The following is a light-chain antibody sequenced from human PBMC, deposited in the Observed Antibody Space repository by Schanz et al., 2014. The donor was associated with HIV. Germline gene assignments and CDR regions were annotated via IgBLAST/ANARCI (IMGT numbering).Light chain of an antibody. CDR3: ATWDVSLNGPV. CDR1: SSNIGSNT. J-gene: IGLJ2*01. V-gene: IGLV1-44*01. CDR2: SNN. Sequence: QSVLTQPPSASGPPGQRVTISCSGSSSNIGSNTVNWYQQLPGTAPKLLIYSNNQRPSGVPDRFSGSKSGTSASLAISGLQSEDEADYYCATWDVSLNGPVFGGGTKLTVL.